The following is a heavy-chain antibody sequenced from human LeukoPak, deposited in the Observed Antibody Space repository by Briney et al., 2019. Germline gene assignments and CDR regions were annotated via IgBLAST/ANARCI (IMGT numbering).Heavy chain of an antibody. Sequence: GGSLRLSCAASGFTFSTYWMHWVRQAPGKGLVWVSRINPDGTTTSYADSVKGRFTISRDNAKDTVYLQMNSLRAEDTAVYYCARVSIGWYSFDYWGQGTLVTVSS. CDR3: ARVSIGWYSFDY. CDR2: INPDGTTT. CDR1: GFTFSTYW. V-gene: IGHV3-74*01. J-gene: IGHJ4*02. D-gene: IGHD6-19*01.